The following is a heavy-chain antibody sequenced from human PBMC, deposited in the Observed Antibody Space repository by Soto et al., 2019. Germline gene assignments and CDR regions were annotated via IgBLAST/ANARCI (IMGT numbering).Heavy chain of an antibody. CDR1: GGSFSGYY. Sequence: SETLSLTCAVYGGSFSGYYWSWIRQPPGKGLEWIGEINHSGSTNYNPSLKSRVTISVDTSKNQFSLKLSSVTAADTAVYYCARGPRITIFGVAKANWFDPWGQGTLVT. CDR3: ARGPRITIFGVAKANWFDP. CDR2: INHSGST. V-gene: IGHV4-34*01. J-gene: IGHJ5*02. D-gene: IGHD3-3*01.